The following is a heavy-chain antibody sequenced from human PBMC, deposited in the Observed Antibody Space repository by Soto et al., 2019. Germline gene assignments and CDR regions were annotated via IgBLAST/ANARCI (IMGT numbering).Heavy chain of an antibody. V-gene: IGHV3-23*02. CDR1: GFTFSSYS. J-gene: IGHJ4*02. CDR3: AKVHLGSSWFSDLIF. Sequence: EVQLLQSGGGSVQSGGSLRLSCAASGFTFSSYSMTWVRQAPGKGLQWVSSITGSGGNTYYRDSVKGRFTPSRDSSKNTVDLQLNSLRVEDTALYFCAKVHLGSSWFSDLIFWGQGARVTVSS. CDR2: ITGSGGNT. D-gene: IGHD6-13*01.